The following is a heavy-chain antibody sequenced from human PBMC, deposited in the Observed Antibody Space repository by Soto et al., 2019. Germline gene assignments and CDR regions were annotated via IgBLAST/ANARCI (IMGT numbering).Heavy chain of an antibody. D-gene: IGHD3-16*01. V-gene: IGHV4-59*08. J-gene: IGHJ4*02. CDR2: ASYSGSP. CDR3: ARQWGGDY. CDR1: GGSISSHY. Sequence: QVQLQESGPGLVKPSETLSITCTVSGGSISSHYWSWIRQPPGEGLAWIGRASYSGSPSYNPSLKSRVTISIDTSKNQFSLKLTSVTAADTAVYYCARQWGGDYWGQGTLVTVSS.